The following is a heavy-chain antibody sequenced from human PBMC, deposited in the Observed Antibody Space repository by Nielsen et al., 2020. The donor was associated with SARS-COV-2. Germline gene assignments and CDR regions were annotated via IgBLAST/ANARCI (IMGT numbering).Heavy chain of an antibody. J-gene: IGHJ5*02. D-gene: IGHD3-22*01. CDR3: ARDYYDSSGYPDLGWFDP. V-gene: IGHV1-46*01. CDR2: INPSGGST. Sequence: VKVSCKASGYTFTSYYMHWVRQAPGQGLEWMGIINPSGGSTSYAQKFQGRVTMTRDTSTSTVYMELSSLRSEDTAVYYCARDYYDSSGYPDLGWFDPWGQGTLVTVSS. CDR1: GYTFTSYY.